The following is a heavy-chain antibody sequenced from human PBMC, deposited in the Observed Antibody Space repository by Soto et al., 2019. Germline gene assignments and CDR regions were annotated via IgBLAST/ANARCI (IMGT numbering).Heavy chain of an antibody. D-gene: IGHD3-3*01. J-gene: IGHJ4*02. CDR3: ARGHPPFGVVIMYYFDY. V-gene: IGHV4-34*01. CDR2: INHSGST. Sequence: SETLSLTCAVYGGSFSGYYWSWIRQPPGKGLEWIGEINHSGSTNYNPSLKSRVTISVDTSKNQFSLKLSSVTAADTAVYYCARGHPPFGVVIMYYFDYWGQGTLVTVSS. CDR1: GGSFSGYY.